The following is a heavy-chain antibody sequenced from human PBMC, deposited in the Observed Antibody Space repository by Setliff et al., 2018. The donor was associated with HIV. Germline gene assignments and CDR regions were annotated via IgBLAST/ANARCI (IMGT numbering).Heavy chain of an antibody. CDR3: ARRRSPPSGFYSKHYMDV. J-gene: IGHJ6*03. V-gene: IGHV4-59*08. Sequence: SETLSLTCTVSGGSISSFFWSWIRQPPGKGLEWIGHISYSGSTNYNPSLKSRVTISVDTSKNQFSLKLTSVTAADTAVYYCARRRSPPSGFYSKHYMDVWGKGTTVTVSS. D-gene: IGHD3-22*01. CDR1: GGSISSFF. CDR2: ISYSGST.